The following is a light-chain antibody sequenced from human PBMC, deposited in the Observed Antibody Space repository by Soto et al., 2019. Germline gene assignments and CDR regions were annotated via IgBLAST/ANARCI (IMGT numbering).Light chain of an antibody. Sequence: QSALTQPASGSGSPGQSITISCTGTSSDVGGYNYVSWYQQHPGKAPILMIYDVSNRPSGVSNRFSGSKSGNTASLTISGLQAEDEADYYCSSYTSSSTKVFGTGTKVTVL. CDR1: SSDVGGYNY. J-gene: IGLJ1*01. V-gene: IGLV2-14*01. CDR2: DVS. CDR3: SSYTSSSTKV.